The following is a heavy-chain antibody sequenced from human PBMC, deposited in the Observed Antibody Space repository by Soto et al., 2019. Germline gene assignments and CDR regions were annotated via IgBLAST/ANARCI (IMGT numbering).Heavy chain of an antibody. D-gene: IGHD2-15*01. Sequence: PGGSLRLSCAASGFPFSNHAMSWVRQAPGKGLEWVSGISDGGDLIYYADSVKGRFSMSRDNSENMLYLQMTNLRAEDTAIYFCAKRQDTGLAAKNFDFWGQGTLVTVSS. CDR2: ISDGGDLI. CDR3: AKRQDTGLAAKNFDF. V-gene: IGHV3-23*01. CDR1: GFPFSNHA. J-gene: IGHJ4*02.